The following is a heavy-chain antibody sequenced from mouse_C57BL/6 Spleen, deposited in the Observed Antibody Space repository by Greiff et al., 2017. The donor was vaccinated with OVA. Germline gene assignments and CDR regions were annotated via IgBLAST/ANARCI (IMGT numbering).Heavy chain of an antibody. Sequence: EVKLVESGGDLVKPGGSLKLSCAASGFTFSSYGMSWVRQTPDKRLEWVATICSGGSYTYYPDSVKGRFTISRDNAKNTLYLQMSSLKSEDTAMYYCARGSSWFAYWGQGTLVTVSA. V-gene: IGHV5-6*01. CDR3: ARGSSWFAY. CDR2: ICSGGSYT. CDR1: GFTFSSYG. J-gene: IGHJ3*01.